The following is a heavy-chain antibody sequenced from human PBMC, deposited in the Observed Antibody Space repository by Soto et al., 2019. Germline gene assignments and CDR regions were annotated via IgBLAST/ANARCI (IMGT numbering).Heavy chain of an antibody. V-gene: IGHV1-69*02. CDR2: TIPAIDLI. D-gene: IGHD3-10*01. J-gene: IGHJ4*02. Sequence: QVQLVQSGAEVKKPGASVMVSCKASAGTFDTYSIMWVRQAPGQGLEWMGRTIPAIDLINYAQKFQGRFTITVDKSTTTVYMELMSLRYEDTAIYYCARTGSFDYWGQGTLVTVSS. CDR1: AGTFDTYS. CDR3: ARTGSFDY.